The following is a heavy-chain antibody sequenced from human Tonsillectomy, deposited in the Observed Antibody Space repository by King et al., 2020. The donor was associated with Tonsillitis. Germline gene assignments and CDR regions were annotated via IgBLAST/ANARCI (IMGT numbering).Heavy chain of an antibody. CDR2: IWPPDSNT. V-gene: IGHV5-51*01. CDR3: VRHGIAALRDPHNYFDQ. D-gene: IGHD6-13*01. CDR1: GYTFTSYW. J-gene: IGHJ4*02. Sequence: EVQLVESGTEVKKPGESLKISCKVSGYTFTSYWIGWVRQMSGKDLEWLGIIWPPDSNTRYSPSFQGQVTISVDKSINTAYLQWSSLKASDTAIYYCVRHGIAALRDPHNYFDQWGQGTMVTVSS.